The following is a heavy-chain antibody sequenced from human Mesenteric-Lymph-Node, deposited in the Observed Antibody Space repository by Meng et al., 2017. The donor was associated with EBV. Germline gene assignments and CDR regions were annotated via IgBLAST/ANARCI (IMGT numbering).Heavy chain of an antibody. CDR1: GESSSGYY. Sequence: LRQGVAALLTPSETLSLTCVVYGESSSGYYWTWIRQPPGKGLEWIGEINHSGSTNYSPSLKSRVTISGDTSKKEFSLKLTSVTAADTAVYYCARGAAFLVQWGQGTLVTVSS. CDR3: ARGAAFLVQ. J-gene: IGHJ4*02. D-gene: IGHD3-10*01. V-gene: IGHV4-34*01. CDR2: INHSGST.